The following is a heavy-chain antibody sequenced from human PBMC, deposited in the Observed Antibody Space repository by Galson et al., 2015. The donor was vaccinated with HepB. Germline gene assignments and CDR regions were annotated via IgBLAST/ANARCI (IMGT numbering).Heavy chain of an antibody. V-gene: IGHV1-24*01. D-gene: IGHD3-9*01. CDR3: ATIRTRRYFDWELDY. Sequence: SVKVSCKVSGYTLTELSMHWVRQAPGKGLEWMGGFDPEDGETIYAQKFQGRVTMTEDTSTDTAYMELSSLRSEDTAVYYCATIRTRRYFDWELDYWGQGTLVTVSS. J-gene: IGHJ4*02. CDR1: GYTLTELS. CDR2: FDPEDGET.